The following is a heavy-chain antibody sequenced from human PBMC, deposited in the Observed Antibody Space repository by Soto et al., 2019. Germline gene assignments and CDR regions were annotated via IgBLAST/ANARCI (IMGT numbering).Heavy chain of an antibody. D-gene: IGHD3-10*01. Sequence: VQLLESGGGLVQSGGSLRLSCIASGVTFSTYAMSWVRQAPGKGLEWVSAISGSGGSTYYADSVKGRFTISRDNSKNTLYLHMNSLRDEDTAVYYCAKQRAGFGSGSDTYYFDNWGQGTLVTVSS. V-gene: IGHV3-23*01. CDR1: GVTFSTYA. J-gene: IGHJ4*02. CDR3: AKQRAGFGSGSDTYYFDN. CDR2: ISGSGGST.